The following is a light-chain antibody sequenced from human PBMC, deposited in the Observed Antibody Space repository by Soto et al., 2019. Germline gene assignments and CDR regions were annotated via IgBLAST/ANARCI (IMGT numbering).Light chain of an antibody. CDR1: QSISSY. J-gene: IGKJ4*01. CDR2: AAF. Sequence: DIQMTQSPSSLSASVGDGVTITCRASQSISSYLNWYQQRPGKAPKLLIYAAFSLQSGVPSRFSGRGSGTDFTLTITSLQPEDVATYYCQQSYSTLHTFGGGTKVEIK. V-gene: IGKV1-39*01. CDR3: QQSYSTLHT.